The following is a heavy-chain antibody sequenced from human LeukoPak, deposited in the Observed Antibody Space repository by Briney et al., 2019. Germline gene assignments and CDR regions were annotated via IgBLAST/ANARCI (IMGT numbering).Heavy chain of an antibody. J-gene: IGHJ3*01. CDR3: ARQSSATIVSAFAF. V-gene: IGHV3-33*01. CDR2: MWYDGSNK. Sequence: PARSLRLSCAASGFTFNTFDMHWVRQAPGKGLEWVAVMWYDGSNKYYADSVKGRFTISRDNSKNTLYLQMNSLRAEDTAVYYCARQSSATIVSAFAFWGQGTMVTVSS. D-gene: IGHD2-15*01. CDR1: GFTFNTFD.